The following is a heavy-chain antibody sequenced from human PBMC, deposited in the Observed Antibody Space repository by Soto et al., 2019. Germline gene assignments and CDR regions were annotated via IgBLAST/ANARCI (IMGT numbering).Heavy chain of an antibody. D-gene: IGHD5-12*01. V-gene: IGHV3-48*01. CDR3: AREKSGYDFYSHFDY. Sequence: GGSLRLSCAASGFTFSSYSMNWVRQAPGKGLEWVSYISSSSSTIYYADSVKGRFTISRDNAKNSLYLQMNSLRAEDTAVYYCAREKSGYDFYSHFDYWGQGTLVTVSS. CDR1: GFTFSSYS. J-gene: IGHJ4*02. CDR2: ISSSSSTI.